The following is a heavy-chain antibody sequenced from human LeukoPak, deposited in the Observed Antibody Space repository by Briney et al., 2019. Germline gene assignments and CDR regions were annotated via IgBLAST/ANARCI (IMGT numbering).Heavy chain of an antibody. CDR1: GGSFSGYY. J-gene: IGHJ4*02. V-gene: IGHV4-34*01. CDR3: ARGYYYYGSGSSPFDY. D-gene: IGHD3-10*01. Sequence: SETLSLTCAVYGGSFSGYYWSWIRQPPGKGLEWIGEINHSGSTNYNPSLKSRVTISVGTSKNQFSLKLSSVTAADTAVYYCARGYYYYGSGSSPFDYWGQGTLVTVSS. CDR2: INHSGST.